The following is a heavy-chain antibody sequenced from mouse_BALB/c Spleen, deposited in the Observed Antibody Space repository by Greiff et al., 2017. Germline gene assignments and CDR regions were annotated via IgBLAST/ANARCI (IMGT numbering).Heavy chain of an antibody. J-gene: IGHJ4*01. CDR1: GFNIKDYY. V-gene: IGHV14-4*02. CDR3: VRGYYGSSDCAMGY. Sequence: VQLKESGAELVRSGASVKLSCTASGFNIKDYYMHWVKQRPEQGLEWIGWIDPENGDTEYAPKFQGKATMTADTSSNTAYLQLSSLTSEDTAVYYTVRGYYGSSDCAMGYWGEGTPVTVSP. D-gene: IGHD1-1*01. CDR2: IDPENGDT.